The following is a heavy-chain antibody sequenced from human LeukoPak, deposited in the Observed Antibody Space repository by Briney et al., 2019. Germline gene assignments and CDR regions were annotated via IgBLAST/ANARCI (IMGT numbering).Heavy chain of an antibody. V-gene: IGHV4-39*07. D-gene: IGHD3-9*01. CDR2: IYYSGST. J-gene: IGHJ4*02. CDR1: GGSISSSSYY. Sequence: SETLSLTCTVSGGSISSSSYYWGWIRQPPGKGLEWIGSIYYSGSTYYNPSLKSRVTISVDTSKNQFSLKLSSVTAADTAVYYCARARRSISSLDYWGQGTLVTVSS. CDR3: ARARRSISSLDY.